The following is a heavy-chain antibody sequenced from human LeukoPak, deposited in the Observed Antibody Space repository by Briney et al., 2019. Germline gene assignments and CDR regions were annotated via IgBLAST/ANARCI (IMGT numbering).Heavy chain of an antibody. Sequence: SETLSLTCAVYGGSFSGYYWSWIRQPPGKGLEWIGYIYYSGSTNYNPSLKSRVTISVDTSKNQFSLKLSSVTAADTAVYYCARHVISSGRDGYINDAFDIWGQGTMVTVSS. J-gene: IGHJ3*02. D-gene: IGHD5-24*01. CDR2: IYYSGST. CDR3: ARHVISSGRDGYINDAFDI. CDR1: GGSFSGYY. V-gene: IGHV4-59*08.